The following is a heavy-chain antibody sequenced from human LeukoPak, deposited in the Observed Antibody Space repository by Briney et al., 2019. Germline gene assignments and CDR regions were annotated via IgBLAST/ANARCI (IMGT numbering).Heavy chain of an antibody. D-gene: IGHD6-13*01. Sequence: SVKVSCKASGGTFSSYAISWVRQAPGQGLEWMGGIIPIFGTANYAQKFQGRVTITADKSTSTAYMELSSLRSEDTAVYYCARNGGYPSWFDPWGQGTLVTVSS. V-gene: IGHV1-69*06. CDR1: GGTFSSYA. J-gene: IGHJ5*02. CDR3: ARNGGYPSWFDP. CDR2: IIPIFGTA.